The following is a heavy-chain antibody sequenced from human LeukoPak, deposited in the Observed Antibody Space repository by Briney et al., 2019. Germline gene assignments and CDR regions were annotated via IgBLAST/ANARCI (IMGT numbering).Heavy chain of an antibody. V-gene: IGHV1-58*01. CDR3: AADHLHYDSSGSKEN. CDR2: IAVGSGNT. J-gene: IGHJ4*02. CDR1: GFTFTSSA. D-gene: IGHD3-22*01. Sequence: SVKVSCKASGFTFTSSAVQWVRQARGQRLEWIGWIAVGSGNTNYAQKFQERVTITRDMSTSTAYMELSSLRSEDTAVYYCAADHLHYDSSGSKENWGQGTLVTVSS.